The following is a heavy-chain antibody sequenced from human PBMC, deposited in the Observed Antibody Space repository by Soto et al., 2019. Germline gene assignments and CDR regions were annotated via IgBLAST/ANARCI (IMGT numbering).Heavy chain of an antibody. D-gene: IGHD3-10*01. CDR3: AKGRTMVRGVADY. CDR2: LSAGGGST. Sequence: EVQLLESGGGLVQPGGSLRLSFAASGFTFTSYAMSWVRQAPGKGLEWVSSLSAGGGSTYYADSVKGRFTISRDNSKNTLYLQMNSLRAEDTAVYYCAKGRTMVRGVADYWGQGTLVTVSS. V-gene: IGHV3-23*01. J-gene: IGHJ4*02. CDR1: GFTFTSYA.